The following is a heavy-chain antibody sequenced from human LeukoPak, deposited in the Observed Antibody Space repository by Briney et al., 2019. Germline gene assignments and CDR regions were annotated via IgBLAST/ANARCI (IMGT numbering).Heavy chain of an antibody. V-gene: IGHV4-4*07. CDR2: VYSSGST. CDR1: GGSISNYY. CDR3: ASGGATESNY. J-gene: IGHJ4*02. Sequence: SETLSLTCTVSGGSISNYYWSWIRQPAGKGLEWIGRVYSSGSTNYNPSLKSRVSMSVDTSKNQFSLKLSSVTAADTAVYYCASGGATESNYWGQGTLVTVSS. D-gene: IGHD3-16*01.